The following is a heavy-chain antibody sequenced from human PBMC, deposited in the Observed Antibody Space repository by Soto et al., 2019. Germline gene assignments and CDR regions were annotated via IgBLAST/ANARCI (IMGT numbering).Heavy chain of an antibody. Sequence: GGSLRLSCAASGFTFSSYGMHWVRQAPGKGLEWVSAISGSGGSTYYADSVKGRFTISRDNSKNTLYLQMNSLRAEDTAVYYCAKDRSGYDSGDAFDIWGQGTMVTVSS. D-gene: IGHD5-12*01. CDR2: ISGSGGST. V-gene: IGHV3-23*01. CDR3: AKDRSGYDSGDAFDI. CDR1: GFTFSSYG. J-gene: IGHJ3*02.